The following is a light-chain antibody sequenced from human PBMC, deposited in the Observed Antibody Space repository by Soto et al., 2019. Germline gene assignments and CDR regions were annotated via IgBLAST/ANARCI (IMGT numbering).Light chain of an antibody. CDR1: SSDVGGYNY. J-gene: IGLJ2*01. V-gene: IGLV2-8*01. Sequence: QSVLTQPPSASGSPGQSLTISCTGTSSDVGGYNYVSWYQQHPGKAPKLMIYEVTKRPSGVPDRFSGSKSGNTASLTVSGLQAEDEANYYCSSYAGSKTLFGGGTKVTVL. CDR3: SSYAGSKTL. CDR2: EVT.